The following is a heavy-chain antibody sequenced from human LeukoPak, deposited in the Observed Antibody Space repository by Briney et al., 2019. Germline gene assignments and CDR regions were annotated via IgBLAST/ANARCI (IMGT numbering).Heavy chain of an antibody. V-gene: IGHV4-39*07. D-gene: IGHD3-22*01. J-gene: IGHJ6*03. CDR3: ARDVPGYYYDSSGFRYYYYYMDV. CDR2: IYYSGST. CDR1: GGSISSSSYY. Sequence: SETLSLTCTVSGGSISSSSYYWGWIRQPPGKGLEWIGSIYYSGSTYYNPSLKSRVTISVDPSKNQFSLKLSSVTAADTAVYYCARDVPGYYYDSSGFRYYYYYMDVWGKGTTVTISS.